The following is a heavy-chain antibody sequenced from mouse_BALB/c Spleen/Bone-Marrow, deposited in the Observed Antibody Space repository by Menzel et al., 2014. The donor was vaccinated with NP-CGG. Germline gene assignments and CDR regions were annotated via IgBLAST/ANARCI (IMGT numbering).Heavy chain of an antibody. CDR2: INPYNGGT. V-gene: IGHV1-25*01. CDR3: ARDYYGFSYGFAY. Sequence: EVQLQQSGPELVKPGASMKISCKASGYSFTGYTMNWVKQSHGKNLEWIGLINPYNGGTNYNQKFKGKATLTVDRSSSTAYMELLSLTSEDSAVYYCARDYYGFSYGFAYWGQGTLVTVSA. D-gene: IGHD1-1*01. J-gene: IGHJ3*01. CDR1: GYSFTGYT.